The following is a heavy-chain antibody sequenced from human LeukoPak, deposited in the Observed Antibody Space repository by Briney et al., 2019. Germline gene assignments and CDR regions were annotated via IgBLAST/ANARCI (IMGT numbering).Heavy chain of an antibody. Sequence: ASVKVSCKASGYTFTGYYMHWVRQAPGQGLEWMGRINPNSGGTNYAQKYQGRVTMTRDTSISTAYMELSRLRSDETAVYYCARVTDRGVIIGDVFDIWGQGTMVTVSS. CDR1: GYTFTGYY. CDR3: ARVTDRGVIIGDVFDI. J-gene: IGHJ3*02. V-gene: IGHV1-2*06. CDR2: INPNSGGT. D-gene: IGHD3-10*01.